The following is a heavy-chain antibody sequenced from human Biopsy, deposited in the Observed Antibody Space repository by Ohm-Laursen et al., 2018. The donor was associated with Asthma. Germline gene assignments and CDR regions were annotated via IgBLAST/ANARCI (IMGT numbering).Heavy chain of an antibody. V-gene: IGHV3-7*01. Sequence: GSLRLSCAASGFTFGDYCMSWVRQVPGKGLEWVANIKHDGTEKNHVDSLKGRFTISRDNAKNSLYLQMNSLRAEDTAVYYCARTFHLWSPYHAEHYQLWGQGTLVTVSS. CDR3: ARTFHLWSPYHAEHYQL. J-gene: IGHJ1*01. CDR2: IKHDGTEK. D-gene: IGHD3-3*02. CDR1: GFTFGDYC.